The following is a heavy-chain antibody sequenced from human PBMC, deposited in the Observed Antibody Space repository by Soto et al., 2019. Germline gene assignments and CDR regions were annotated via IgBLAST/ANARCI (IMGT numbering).Heavy chain of an antibody. D-gene: IGHD3-10*01. Sequence: EVQLVESGGGLVQPGGSLRLSCAASGFTVSSNYMSWVRQAPGKGLEWVSVIYRGGSTYYADSVKGRFTISRDNSKNTLYLQMNSLRAEDTAVYYCARFGNYNYYYVMDVWGQGTTVTVSS. V-gene: IGHV3-66*01. CDR3: ARFGNYNYYYVMDV. CDR2: IYRGGST. CDR1: GFTVSSNY. J-gene: IGHJ6*02.